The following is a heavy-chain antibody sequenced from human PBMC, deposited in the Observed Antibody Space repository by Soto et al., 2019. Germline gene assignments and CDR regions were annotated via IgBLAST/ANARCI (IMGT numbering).Heavy chain of an antibody. CDR2: IIPIFGTA. CDR1: GVTFSSYA. J-gene: IGHJ5*02. CDR3: ARGHSGDTAMVDIPNWFDP. D-gene: IGHD5-18*01. Sequence: GASVKVSCKASGVTFSSYAISWVRQAPGQGLEWMGGIIPIFGTANYAQKFQGRVTITADKSTSTAYMELSSLRSEDTAAYYCARGHSGDTAMVDIPNWFDPWGQGTLVTVSS. V-gene: IGHV1-69*06.